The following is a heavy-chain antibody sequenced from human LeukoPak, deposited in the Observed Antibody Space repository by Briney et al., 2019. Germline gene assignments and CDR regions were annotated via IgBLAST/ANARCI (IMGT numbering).Heavy chain of an antibody. D-gene: IGHD2-8*01. CDR3: ARVPLSVFQHDGDAFDI. J-gene: IGHJ3*02. CDR1: GGSISSYY. CDR2: IYYSGST. V-gene: IGHV4-59*01. Sequence: PSETLSLTCTVSGGSISSYYWSWIRQPPGKGLEWIGYIYYSGSTNYNPSLKSRVTISVDTSKNQFSLKLSSVTAADTAVYYCARVPLSVFQHDGDAFDIWGQGTMVTVSS.